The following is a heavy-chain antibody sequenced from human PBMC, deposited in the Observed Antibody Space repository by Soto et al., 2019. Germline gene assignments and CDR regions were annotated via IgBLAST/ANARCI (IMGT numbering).Heavy chain of an antibody. J-gene: IGHJ4*02. CDR3: ARGRYWDY. V-gene: IGHV1-18*01. D-gene: IGHD2-8*02. Sequence: QVHLVQSGAEVKKTGASVKVSCKGSGYAFTTYGITWVRQAPGQGLAWMGWISAHNGNTNYSQKLQGRVTVTRDTSTSSAYMELRSIRSDDTAVYYCARGRYWDYWGQGALVKVSS. CDR2: ISAHNGNT. CDR1: GYAFTTYG.